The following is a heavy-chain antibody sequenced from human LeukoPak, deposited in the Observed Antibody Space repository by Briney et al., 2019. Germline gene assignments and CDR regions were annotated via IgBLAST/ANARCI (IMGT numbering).Heavy chain of an antibody. CDR1: GFTFSSHA. Sequence: GGSLRLSCAASGFTFSSHAMSWVRQAPGKGLEWVSLISGSGDGINYADSVQGRLTISRDNSKNTLYSEMNSLRAEDTAVYHCAKADCSSVYCFVRDFWGQGTPVTVSS. CDR3: AKADCSSVYCFVRDF. J-gene: IGHJ4*02. D-gene: IGHD5/OR15-5a*01. CDR2: ISGSGDGI. V-gene: IGHV3-23*01.